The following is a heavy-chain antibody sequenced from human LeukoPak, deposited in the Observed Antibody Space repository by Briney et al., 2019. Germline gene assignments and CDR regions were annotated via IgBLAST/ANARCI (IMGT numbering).Heavy chain of an antibody. CDR2: VYYTGSA. V-gene: IGHV4-30-2*03. D-gene: IGHD3-10*01. CDR1: GGSISSGDYY. CDR3: ARYASGSYYWFDP. Sequence: PSQTLSLTCTVSGGSISSGDYYWSWFRQPPGKGLEWIATVYYTGSAYYNPSLKSRVTISVDTSKSQFSLKLSSVTTADTALYYCARYASGSYYWFDPWGQGTLVTVSS. J-gene: IGHJ5*02.